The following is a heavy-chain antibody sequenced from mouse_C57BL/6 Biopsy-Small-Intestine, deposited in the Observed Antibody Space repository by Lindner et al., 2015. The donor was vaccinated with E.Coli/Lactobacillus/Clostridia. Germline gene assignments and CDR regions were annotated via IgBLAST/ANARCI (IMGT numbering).Heavy chain of an antibody. J-gene: IGHJ2*01. CDR3: IRGSYPGDIFDC. V-gene: IGHV14-4*01. Sequence: VQLQESGAELVRPGASVKLSCTASDFNIKDDYMHWVKQRPEQGLEWIGRIDPANGKTKYAPKFQDKATISADTSSNTAYLQLTSLTSEDAAVFYCIRGSYPGDIFDCWGQGTTLTVSS. CDR2: IDPANGKT. D-gene: IGHD6-5*01. CDR1: DFNIKDDY.